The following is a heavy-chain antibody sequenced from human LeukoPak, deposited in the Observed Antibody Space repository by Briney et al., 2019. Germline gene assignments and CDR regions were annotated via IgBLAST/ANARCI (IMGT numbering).Heavy chain of an antibody. CDR2: IKQDGSEK. CDR1: GFTFSSYW. J-gene: IGHJ4*02. D-gene: IGHD4-23*01. CDR3: ARETYGGNSYYFDY. Sequence: GGSLRLSCAASGFTFSSYWMSWVRQAPGKGLEWVANIKQDGSEKYYVDSVKGRFTISRDNAKNSLYLQMNSLRAENTAVYYCARETYGGNSYYFDYWGQGTLVTVSS. V-gene: IGHV3-7*01.